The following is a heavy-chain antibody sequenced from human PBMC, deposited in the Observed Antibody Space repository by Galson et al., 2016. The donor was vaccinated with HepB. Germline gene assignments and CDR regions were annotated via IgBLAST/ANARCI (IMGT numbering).Heavy chain of an antibody. V-gene: IGHV4-59*01. J-gene: IGHJ4*02. CDR1: GGSISSYF. Sequence: SETLSLTCAVSGGSISSYFWSWIRQSPGKGLEWIGYIYKSGSTNYSPSLKSRVTISVDTSKNQFSLKLRSVTAADTAFYYCARGVTGTPYFDFWGQGALVTVSS. CDR3: ARGVTGTPYFDF. D-gene: IGHD2-21*02. CDR2: IYKSGST.